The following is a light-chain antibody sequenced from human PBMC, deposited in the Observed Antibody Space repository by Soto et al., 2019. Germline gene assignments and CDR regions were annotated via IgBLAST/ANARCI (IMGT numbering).Light chain of an antibody. CDR1: SNDVGGYDY. CDR3: SSHTSGSTRV. J-gene: IGLJ1*01. V-gene: IGLV2-14*01. Sequence: LTQPSPGSGSPGQSHPLSSTGNSNDVGGYDYVSWYQQHPDKAPKLMIYEVTKRPSGVSNRFSGSKSGNTASLTISGLQPEDEADYYCSSHTSGSTRVFGSGTKVTVL. CDR2: EVT.